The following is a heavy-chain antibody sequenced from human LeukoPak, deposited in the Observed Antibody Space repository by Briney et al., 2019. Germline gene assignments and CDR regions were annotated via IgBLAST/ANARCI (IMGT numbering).Heavy chain of an antibody. CDR3: AKDSMVRGVIGY. J-gene: IGHJ4*02. CDR2: ISGSGSSK. V-gene: IGHV3-23*01. D-gene: IGHD3-10*01. Sequence: VGSPRLSCAASGFTFSTYGMSWVRQAPGKGLEWVSAISGSGSSKYYADSVKGRFTISRDNSKNTLYLQMNSLRAEDTAVYYCAKDSMVRGVIGYWGQGTLLTVFS. CDR1: GFTFSTYG.